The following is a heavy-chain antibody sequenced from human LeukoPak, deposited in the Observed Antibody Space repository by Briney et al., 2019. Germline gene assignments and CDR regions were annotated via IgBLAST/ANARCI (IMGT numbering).Heavy chain of an antibody. J-gene: IGHJ4*02. D-gene: IGHD4-23*01. V-gene: IGHV4-59*13. CDR1: GGSISSYY. CDR2: IYHGGST. Sequence: PSETLSLTCTVSGGSISSYYWSWIRQPLGKGLEWIGDIYHGGSTNYNPSLKSRVTISVDTSKNQFFLKLTSVTAADTAVYYCARERRGGNSYFDYWGQGTLVTVSS. CDR3: ARERRGGNSYFDY.